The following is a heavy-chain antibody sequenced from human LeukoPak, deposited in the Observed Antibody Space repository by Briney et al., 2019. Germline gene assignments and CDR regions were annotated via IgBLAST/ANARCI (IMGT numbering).Heavy chain of an antibody. V-gene: IGHV3-30-3*01. J-gene: IGHJ4*02. D-gene: IGHD4-17*01. CDR2: ISYDGSNK. Sequence: GRSLRLSCAASGFTFSSYAMHWVRQAPGKGLEWVAVISYDGSNKYYADSVKGRFTISRDNSKNTLYLQMNSLRAEDTAEYYCAGIDTVTTGGYWGQGTLVTVSS. CDR3: AGIDTVTTGGY. CDR1: GFTFSSYA.